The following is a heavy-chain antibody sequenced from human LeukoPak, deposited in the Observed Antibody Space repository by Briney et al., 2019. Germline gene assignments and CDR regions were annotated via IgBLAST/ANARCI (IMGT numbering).Heavy chain of an antibody. J-gene: IGHJ4*02. V-gene: IGHV3-23*01. CDR2: ISGSCGST. CDR3: AKGGYCSGGSCYYAYYFDY. Sequence: HPGGSLRLSCAASGFTFSSYAMSWVRQAPGKGLEWVSAISGSCGSTYYADSVKGRFTISRDNSKNTMYLQMNSLRAEDTAVYYCAKGGYCSGGSCYYAYYFDYWGQGTLVTVSS. D-gene: IGHD2-15*01. CDR1: GFTFSSYA.